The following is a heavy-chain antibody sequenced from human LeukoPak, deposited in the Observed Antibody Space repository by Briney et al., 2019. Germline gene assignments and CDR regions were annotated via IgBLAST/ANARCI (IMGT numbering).Heavy chain of an antibody. CDR2: IIPIFGTA. J-gene: IGHJ5*02. V-gene: IGHV1-69*13. CDR3: VRVQRTTGTTGWFDP. CDR1: GGTFSSYA. Sequence: GASVKVSCKASGGTFSSYAISWVRQAPGQGLEWMGGIIPIFGTANYAQKFQGRVTITADESTSTAYMELSSLRSEDTAVYYCVRVQRTTGTTGWFDPWGQGTLVTVSS. D-gene: IGHD1-1*01.